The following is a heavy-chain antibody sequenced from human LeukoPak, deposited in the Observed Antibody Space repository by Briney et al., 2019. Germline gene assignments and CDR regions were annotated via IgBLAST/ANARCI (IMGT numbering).Heavy chain of an antibody. V-gene: IGHV3-20*04. Sequence: PGGSLRLSCAASGFTFDDYGLSWVRRAPGKGLEWVSTINWNGGSTGYADSVKGRFTISRDNAKNSLYLQMNSLRAEDTAVYYCARVGFGGVAGLDYWGQGTLVTVSS. CDR2: INWNGGST. CDR3: ARVGFGGVAGLDY. D-gene: IGHD6-19*01. J-gene: IGHJ4*02. CDR1: GFTFDDYG.